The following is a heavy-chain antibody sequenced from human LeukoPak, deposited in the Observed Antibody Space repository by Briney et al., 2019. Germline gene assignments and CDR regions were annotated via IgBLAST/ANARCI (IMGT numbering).Heavy chain of an antibody. J-gene: IGHJ4*02. CDR3: TRSSHGEVIWDY. CDR1: GFTFGDYA. D-gene: IGHD3-3*01. Sequence: PGGSLRLSCTASGFTFGDYAMSWVRQAPGKGLEWVGFIRSKAYGGTTEYAASVKGRFTISRDDSKSIAYLQMNSLKTEDTAVYYCTRSSHGEVIWDYWGQGTLVTVSS. V-gene: IGHV3-49*04. CDR2: IRSKAYGGTT.